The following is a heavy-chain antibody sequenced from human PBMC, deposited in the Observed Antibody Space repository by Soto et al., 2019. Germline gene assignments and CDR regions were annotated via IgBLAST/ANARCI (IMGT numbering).Heavy chain of an antibody. J-gene: IGHJ6*02. CDR1: GFTFSSYG. V-gene: IGHV3-33*01. CDR2: IWYDGSNK. D-gene: IGHD1-7*01. Sequence: QVQLVESGGGVVQPGRSLRLSCAASGFTFSSYGMHWVRQAPGKGQEWVAVIWYDGSNKYYADSVKGRFTISRDNSKNTLYLQMNSLRAEDTAVYYCATNSRNYYYYGMDVWGQGTTVTVSS. CDR3: ATNSRNYYYYGMDV.